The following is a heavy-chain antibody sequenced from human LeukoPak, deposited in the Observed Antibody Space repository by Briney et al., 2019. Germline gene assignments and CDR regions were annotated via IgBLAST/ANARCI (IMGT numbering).Heavy chain of an antibody. Sequence: GGSLRLSCAASGVIFSNYWTHWARQAPGKGLVWVSRINRDGSSTSYADSVKGRFTISRDNAKNTLYLQMNSLRAEDTAVYYCARGGGYSYGSFDYWGQGTLVTVSS. CDR1: GVIFSNYW. V-gene: IGHV3-74*01. D-gene: IGHD5-18*01. CDR2: INRDGSST. J-gene: IGHJ4*02. CDR3: ARGGGYSYGSFDY.